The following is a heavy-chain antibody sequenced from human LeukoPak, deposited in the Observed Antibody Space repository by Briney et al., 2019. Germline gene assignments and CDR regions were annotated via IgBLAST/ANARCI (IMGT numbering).Heavy chain of an antibody. Sequence: GGSLRLXCAASGFTFSSYAMSWVRQAPGKGLEWVSAISGSGGSTYYADSVKGRFTISRDNSKNTLYLQMNSLRAEDTAVYYCAKVGYCSSTSCYPTYYFDYWGQGTLVTVSS. CDR3: AKVGYCSSTSCYPTYYFDY. CDR2: ISGSGGST. CDR1: GFTFSSYA. J-gene: IGHJ4*02. V-gene: IGHV3-23*01. D-gene: IGHD2-2*01.